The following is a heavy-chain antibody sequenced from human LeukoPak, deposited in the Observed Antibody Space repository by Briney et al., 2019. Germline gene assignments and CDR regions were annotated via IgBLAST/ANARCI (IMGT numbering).Heavy chain of an antibody. CDR1: GGSFSGYN. V-gene: IGHV4-34*01. D-gene: IGHD1-26*01. CDR2: INHSGST. J-gene: IGHJ4*02. Sequence: RTSETLSLTCAVYGGSFSGYNWNWIRQPPGKGLEWIGEINHSGSTNYNPSLKSRVTISVDTSKNQFSLRLSSVTAADTAMYYCAREWGHGDFDYWGQGTLVPVSS. CDR3: AREWGHGDFDY.